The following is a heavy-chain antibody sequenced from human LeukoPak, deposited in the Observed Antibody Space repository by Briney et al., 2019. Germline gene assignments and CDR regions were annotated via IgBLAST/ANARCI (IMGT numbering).Heavy chain of an antibody. J-gene: IGHJ3*02. V-gene: IGHV4-30-4*01. CDR3: GVVVVPTHAFDI. D-gene: IGHD2-2*01. CDR2: IYYGGST. Sequence: SQTLSLTCTVSGGSISSGDYYWSWIRQPPGKGLEWIGYIYYGGSTYYNPSLKSRVTISVDTSKNQFSLKLSSVTAADTAVYYCGVVVVPTHAFDIWGQGTMVTVSS. CDR1: GGSISSGDYY.